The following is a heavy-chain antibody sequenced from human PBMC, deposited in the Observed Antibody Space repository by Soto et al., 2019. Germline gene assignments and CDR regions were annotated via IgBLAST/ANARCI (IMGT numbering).Heavy chain of an antibody. J-gene: IGHJ5*02. CDR3: ARVVPGAEAWFGP. CDR1: EYTFPRYC. CDR2: ISPDGGRT. D-gene: IGHD2-2*01. V-gene: IGHV1-46*01. Sequence: SGRISSRTSEYTFPRYCMSRLRQAPGQGLEWMGIISPDGGRTSYAQKFQGRVTMTRDTSTTTAYMELRSLRSDDTAVYYCARVVPGAEAWFGPWGQGTLVTVAS.